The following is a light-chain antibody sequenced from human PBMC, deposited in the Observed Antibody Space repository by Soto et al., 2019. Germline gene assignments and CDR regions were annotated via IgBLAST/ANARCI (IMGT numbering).Light chain of an antibody. V-gene: IGKV2-28*01. CDR2: FGS. CDR1: QSLLYNNTYNY. Sequence: VLTQSPLTLPVTTGEPASISCRSSQSLLYNNTYNYLDWYVQKPGHSPQLLIYFGSNRAPGVPDRFSGSGSGTDFTLKINRVEAEDVGTYYCMQALQSLTFGQGTRLEIK. CDR3: MQALQSLT. J-gene: IGKJ5*01.